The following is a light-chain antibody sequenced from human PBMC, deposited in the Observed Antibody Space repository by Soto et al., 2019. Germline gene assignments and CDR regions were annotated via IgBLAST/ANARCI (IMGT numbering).Light chain of an antibody. CDR3: HQYSGYRFA. Sequence: DIQRTQSPSSLSASVGDRVTFTCRASQSISNWLAWYQQKPGKAPKLLIYKASTLGSGVPSWFSGSGSGTEFTLTISSLQADDFAIYCCHQYSGYRFAFGGGTKVEIK. J-gene: IGKJ4*01. V-gene: IGKV1-5*03. CDR1: QSISNW. CDR2: KAS.